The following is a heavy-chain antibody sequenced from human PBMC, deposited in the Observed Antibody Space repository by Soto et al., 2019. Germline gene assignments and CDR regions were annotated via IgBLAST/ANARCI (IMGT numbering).Heavy chain of an antibody. CDR2: ISGSGGST. Sequence: GGSLRLSCAASGFTFSSYAMSWVRQAPGKWLEWVSAISGSGGSTYYADSVKGRFTISRDNSKNTLYLQMNSLRAEDTAVYYCAKTYYDFWSGYYTGDYYYGMDVWGQGXTVTVYS. CDR1: GFTFSSYA. CDR3: AKTYYDFWSGYYTGDYYYGMDV. D-gene: IGHD3-3*01. V-gene: IGHV3-23*01. J-gene: IGHJ6*02.